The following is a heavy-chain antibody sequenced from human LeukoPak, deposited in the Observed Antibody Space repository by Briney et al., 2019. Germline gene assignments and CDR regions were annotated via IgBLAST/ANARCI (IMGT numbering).Heavy chain of an antibody. V-gene: IGHV3-53*01. J-gene: IGHJ4*02. CDR3: ARGVVGTTNPS. CDR2: IYSGGST. D-gene: IGHD1-26*01. CDR1: GFTVSSNY. Sequence: GGSLRLSCAASGFTVSSNYMSWVRQAPGKGLEWVSVIYSGGSTYYADSVKGRFTISRDNSKNTLYLQMNSLRAEDTAVYYCARGVVGTTNPSWGQGTLVTVSS.